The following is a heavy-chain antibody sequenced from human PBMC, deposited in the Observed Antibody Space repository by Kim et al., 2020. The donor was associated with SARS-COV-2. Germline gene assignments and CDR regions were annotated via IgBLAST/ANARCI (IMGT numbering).Heavy chain of an antibody. D-gene: IGHD2-2*01. V-gene: IGHV3-21*01. CDR3: ARGTYCGSTSCYSFDS. J-gene: IGHJ4*02. CDR2: ISSSSAYI. Sequence: GGSLRLSCATSEFTFSSCAMNWVRQAPGKGLEWVSSISSSSAYIYYADSVKGRFTISRDNAKNSLYLQMNSLRAEDTAVYYCARGTYCGSTSCYSFDSWGQGALVTVSS. CDR1: EFTFSSCA.